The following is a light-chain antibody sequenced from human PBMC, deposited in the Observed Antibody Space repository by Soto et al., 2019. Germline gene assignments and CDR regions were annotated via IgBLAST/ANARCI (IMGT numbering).Light chain of an antibody. CDR2: DTS. V-gene: IGKV3-15*01. Sequence: EIVMTQSPASLSVSPGERATLSCRASQSVSSKLAWYQQKPGQAPRLLIYDTSTRATGIPARFSGSESGTEFTLTISSLQSEDFAVYYCQQYNNWPFTFGQGTRLEIK. CDR3: QQYNNWPFT. CDR1: QSVSSK. J-gene: IGKJ5*01.